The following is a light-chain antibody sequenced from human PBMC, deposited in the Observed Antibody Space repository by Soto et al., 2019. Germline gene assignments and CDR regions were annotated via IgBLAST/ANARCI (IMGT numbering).Light chain of an antibody. Sequence: IVLAQSPGTLSLSPVDRDKLSCRASQSVSSSFLAWYQQKRGQPPRLIIYGASNRATGIPDRFSGSGSGTDFTLTISRLEPEDVAVYYCQQYGSSTGTFGQGTKVDI. CDR2: GAS. J-gene: IGKJ1*01. CDR1: QSVSSSF. V-gene: IGKV3-20*01. CDR3: QQYGSSTGT.